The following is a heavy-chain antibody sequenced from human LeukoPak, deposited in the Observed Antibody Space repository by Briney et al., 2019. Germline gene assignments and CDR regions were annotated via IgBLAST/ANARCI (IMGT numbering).Heavy chain of an antibody. J-gene: IGHJ4*02. CDR3: ARESIAVAGNDY. CDR1: GFTVSSNY. V-gene: IGHV3-53*01. D-gene: IGHD6-19*01. Sequence: PGGSLRLSCAASGFTVSSNYMSWVRQAPGKGLEWVSVIYSDGSTYYADSVKGRFTISRDNPKNTLYLQMNSLRVEDTAVYYCARESIAVAGNDYWGQGTLVTVSS. CDR2: IYSDGST.